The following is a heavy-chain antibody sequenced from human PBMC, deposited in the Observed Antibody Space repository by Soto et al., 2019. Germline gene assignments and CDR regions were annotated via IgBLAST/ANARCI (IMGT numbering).Heavy chain of an antibody. V-gene: IGHV1-18*01. CDR1: GYTFINYG. D-gene: IGHD5-18*01. CDR2: ISGYDGNT. Sequence: ASVKVSCKPSGYTFINYGITWVRQAPGQGLEWMGWISGYDGNTNYAPKLQGRVTMTRDTSTSTVYMEMRSLRSDDTAVYYCAGGKYSYGFGFDYWGQGTLVTVSS. J-gene: IGHJ4*02. CDR3: AGGKYSYGFGFDY.